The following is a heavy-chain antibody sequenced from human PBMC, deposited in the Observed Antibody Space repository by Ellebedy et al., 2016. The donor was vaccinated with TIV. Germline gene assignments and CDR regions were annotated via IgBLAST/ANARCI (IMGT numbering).Heavy chain of an antibody. CDR1: GFTFSPYA. V-gene: IGHV3-23*01. CDR3: AGDGITVAGTNPFDL. J-gene: IGHJ4*02. Sequence: GESLKISCAASGFTFSPYAMAWVRQAPGKGLEWVSGIVGSGAQKYADSVKGRFTISRDNAKNTVYLQMSSLRVEDTAVYYCAGDGITVAGTNPFDLWGQGTLVTASS. D-gene: IGHD6-19*01. CDR2: IVGSGA.